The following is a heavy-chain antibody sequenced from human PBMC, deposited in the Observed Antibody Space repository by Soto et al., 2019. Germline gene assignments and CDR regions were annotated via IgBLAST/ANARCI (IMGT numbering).Heavy chain of an antibody. V-gene: IGHV3-23*01. D-gene: IGHD1-20*01. J-gene: IGHJ4*02. Sequence: GSLRLSCAASGFTFSSYAMSWVRQAPGKGLEWVSAISGSGGSTYYADSVKGRFTISRDNSKNTLYLQMNSLRAEDTAVYYCAKDPYKVAGRPSYYFDYWGQGTLVTVSS. CDR2: ISGSGGST. CDR3: AKDPYKVAGRPSYYFDY. CDR1: GFTFSSYA.